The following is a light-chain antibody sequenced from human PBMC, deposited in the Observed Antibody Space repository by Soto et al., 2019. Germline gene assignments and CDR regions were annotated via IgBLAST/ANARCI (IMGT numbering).Light chain of an antibody. CDR3: AAWDGSLSGWV. CDR2: RSN. V-gene: IGLV1-47*01. CDR1: SSNIGINY. Sequence: QSVLAQPSSASGTPGQSVTISCSGSSSNIGINYVYWYQQLPGTAPKLLIYRSNQRPSGVPDRFSGSRSGTSASLAIRGLRSEDEADYCCAAWDGSLSGWVFGGGTKLTVL. J-gene: IGLJ3*02.